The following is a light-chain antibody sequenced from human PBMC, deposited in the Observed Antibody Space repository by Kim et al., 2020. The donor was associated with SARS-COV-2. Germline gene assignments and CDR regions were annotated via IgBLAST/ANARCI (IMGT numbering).Light chain of an antibody. CDR2: GTS. CDR1: QDISNY. J-gene: IGKJ1*01. Sequence: IQMTQSPSSLSASVGDEVTITCRASQDISNYLDWYQQKPGKAPKLLMYGTSNLHTGVPSRFCGSGSGTDFTLTITRLQPEDVATYNCHKYNITPRTFGQGTKGE. CDR3: HKYNITPRT. V-gene: IGKV1-27*01.